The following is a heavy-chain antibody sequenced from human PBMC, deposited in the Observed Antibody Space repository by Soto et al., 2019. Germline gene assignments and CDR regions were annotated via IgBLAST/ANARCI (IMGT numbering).Heavy chain of an antibody. CDR1: GGSISSSSYY. CDR2: IYYSGST. J-gene: IGHJ5*02. D-gene: IGHD3-3*01. CDR3: ARNRITIFGVVIGTVGRDNWFDP. Sequence: SETLSLACNVSGGSISSSSYYWGWMRQPPEKGLEWIGSIYYSGSTYYNPSLKRRVTISVDTSKNQFSLKLSSVTAADTAVYYCARNRITIFGVVIGTVGRDNWFDPWGQGTLVTVSS. V-gene: IGHV4-39*01.